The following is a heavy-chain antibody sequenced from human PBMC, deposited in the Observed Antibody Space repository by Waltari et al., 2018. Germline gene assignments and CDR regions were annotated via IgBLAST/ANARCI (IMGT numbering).Heavy chain of an antibody. Sequence: QVQLQQSGPGLVKPSQTLSLTCFISGDSVSSNNAAWHWIRQSPSRGLEWLGRTYQRSPWFNDYATSVKSRRSINSDPTKDRFSLQLNSVTPEDTALYYCDREYFPDTGTSYRDYYSYMDVWGEGTTVTVSS. D-gene: IGHD1-7*01. CDR2: TYQRSPWFN. V-gene: IGHV6-1*01. CDR1: GDSVSSNNAA. CDR3: DREYFPDTGTSYRDYYSYMDV. J-gene: IGHJ6*03.